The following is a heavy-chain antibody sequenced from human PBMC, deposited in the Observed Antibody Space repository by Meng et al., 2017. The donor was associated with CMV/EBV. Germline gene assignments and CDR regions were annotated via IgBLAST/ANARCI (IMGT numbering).Heavy chain of an antibody. V-gene: IGHV3-21*01. CDR3: ASRYCSSTSCYHFDY. Sequence: GESLKISCAASGFTFSSYSMNWVRQAPGKGLEWVSSISSSSSYIYYADSVKGRFTISRDNAKNSLYLQMNSLRAEDTAVYYCASRYCSSTSCYHFDYWGQGTLVTVSS. D-gene: IGHD2-2*01. CDR1: GFTFSSYS. CDR2: ISSSSSYI. J-gene: IGHJ4*02.